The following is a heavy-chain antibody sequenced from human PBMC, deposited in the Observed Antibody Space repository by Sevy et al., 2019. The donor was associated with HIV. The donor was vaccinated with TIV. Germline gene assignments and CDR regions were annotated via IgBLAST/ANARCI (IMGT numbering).Heavy chain of an antibody. V-gene: IGHV4-61*01. CDR1: GGSVSSGSYY. J-gene: IGHJ6*02. Sequence: SETLSLTCTVSGGSVSSGSYYWSWIRQPPGKGLEWIGYIYYSGSTNYNPSLTCRFTISVDTSKNQSTLKLSSVTAADTAVYYCARGSPDYYGMDVWGQGTTVTVSS. CDR2: IYYSGST. CDR3: ARGSPDYYGMDV. D-gene: IGHD2-15*01.